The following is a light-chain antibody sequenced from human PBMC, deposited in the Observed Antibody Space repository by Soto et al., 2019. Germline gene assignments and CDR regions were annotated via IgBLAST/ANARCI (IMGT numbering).Light chain of an antibody. Sequence: DIQMTQSPSTLSASVGDRVTITCRASQSISSWLAWYQQKPGKAPKLLIYKASSLESGVPSRFSGSGSGTEFTLTISSLQPDDFATYYCQQYNSSPYTFGQGTMLEIK. CDR3: QQYNSSPYT. CDR1: QSISSW. CDR2: KAS. V-gene: IGKV1-5*03. J-gene: IGKJ2*01.